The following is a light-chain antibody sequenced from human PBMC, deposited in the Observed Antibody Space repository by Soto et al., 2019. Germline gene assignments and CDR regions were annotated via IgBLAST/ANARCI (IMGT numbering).Light chain of an antibody. J-gene: IGLJ3*02. CDR1: SSNIGSDN. V-gene: IGLV1-44*01. CDR2: NNN. CDR3: AAWDGSLNGWV. Sequence: QSVLTQPPAASGTPGQRVTISCSGSSSNIGSDNVNWYQQLPGTAPKLLIYNNNQRPSGVPDRFSGSKSGTSASLAISGLQSEDEADYYCAAWDGSLNGWVFGGGTKLTVL.